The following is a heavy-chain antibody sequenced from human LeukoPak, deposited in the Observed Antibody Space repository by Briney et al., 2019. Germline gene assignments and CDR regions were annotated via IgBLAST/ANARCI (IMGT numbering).Heavy chain of an antibody. Sequence: SETLSLTCIVSGGSISSYYWSWIRQPPGKGLEWIGYIYYSGSTNYNPSLERRVTISVDTSKNQFSLKLSSVTAADTAVYYCASNYDGSGSLDYWGQGNLVTVSS. CDR2: IYYSGST. CDR3: ASNYDGSGSLDY. V-gene: IGHV4-59*08. D-gene: IGHD3-10*01. CDR1: GGSISSYY. J-gene: IGHJ4*02.